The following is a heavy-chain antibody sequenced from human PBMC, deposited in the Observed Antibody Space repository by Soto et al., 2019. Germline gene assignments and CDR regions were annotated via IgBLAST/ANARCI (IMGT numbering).Heavy chain of an antibody. Sequence: PSETLSLTCTVSGASIISGEHYWSWIRQAPGKGLEWIGLIYYTGITDYNPSLKSRVAISLDTSENQFSLRLSSVTAADTAVYYCARGSGRQVYNYYGMDVWGQGTTVTVSS. V-gene: IGHV4-30-4*01. D-gene: IGHD3-10*01. J-gene: IGHJ6*02. CDR1: GASIISGEHY. CDR2: IYYTGIT. CDR3: ARGSGRQVYNYYGMDV.